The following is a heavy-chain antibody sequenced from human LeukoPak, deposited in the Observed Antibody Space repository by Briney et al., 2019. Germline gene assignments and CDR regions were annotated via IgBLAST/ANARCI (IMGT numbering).Heavy chain of an antibody. CDR1: GGTFSSYA. J-gene: IGHJ3*02. D-gene: IGHD1-26*01. Sequence: GASVKVSCKASGGTFSSYAISWVRQAPGQGLEWMGRIIPILGIANYAQKFQGRVTITADKSTSTAYMELSSLRSEDTAVYYCASGSPPNGAGGAFDIWGQGTMVTVSS. CDR2: IIPILGIA. CDR3: ASGSPPNGAGGAFDI. V-gene: IGHV1-69*04.